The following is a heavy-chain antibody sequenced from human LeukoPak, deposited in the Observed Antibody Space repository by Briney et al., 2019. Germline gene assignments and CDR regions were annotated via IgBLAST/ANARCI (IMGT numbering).Heavy chain of an antibody. CDR1: GGSFSGYY. V-gene: IGHV4-34*01. J-gene: IGHJ4*02. D-gene: IGHD3/OR15-3a*01. CDR2: INHSGTT. CDR3: ARGGLANYFDY. Sequence: SETLSLTCVVYGGSFSGYYWSWIRQPPGKGLEWIGEINHSGTTNYNPSLKSRVTISVDTSKNQFSLKPTSVTAADTAVYYCARGGLANYFDYWGQGTLVPVSS.